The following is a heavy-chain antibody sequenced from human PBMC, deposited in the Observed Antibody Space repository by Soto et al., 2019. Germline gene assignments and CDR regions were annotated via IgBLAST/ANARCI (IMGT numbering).Heavy chain of an antibody. CDR2: INPGNGDT. CDR1: GDTFTDYA. J-gene: IGHJ4*02. D-gene: IGHD1-26*01. CDR3: AGGVGATAATFDY. V-gene: IGHV1-3*01. Sequence: QVHLVQSGAEVKKPGASVEVSCKASGDTFTDYAIHWVRQAPRQRLEWLAWINPGNGDTQYSQKFQGRVTLTRDTSATTAYMELSSLRSEDTSVYFCAGGVGATAATFDYWGQGTLVTVSS.